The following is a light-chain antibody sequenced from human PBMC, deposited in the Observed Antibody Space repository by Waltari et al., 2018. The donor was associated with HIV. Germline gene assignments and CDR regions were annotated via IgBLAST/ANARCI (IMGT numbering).Light chain of an antibody. J-gene: IGKJ2*01. CDR1: QSVIRN. CDR3: QQYGNSPYT. CDR2: GSS. V-gene: IGKV3-20*01. Sequence: EIVMTQSPATLSVSPGERAILSCRASQSVIRNLAWYQQKPGQAPRLLIYGSSTRAPGIPDRFSGSGSGTDFTLTISRLEPEDLAVYYCQQYGNSPYTFGQGTKLEIK.